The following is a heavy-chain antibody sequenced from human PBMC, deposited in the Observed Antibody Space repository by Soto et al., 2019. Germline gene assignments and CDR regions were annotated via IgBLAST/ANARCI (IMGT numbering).Heavy chain of an antibody. J-gene: IGHJ6*02. Sequence: QVQLQESGPGLVKPSQTLSLTCTVSGGSISSGGYYWSWIRQHPGKGLEWIGYIYYSGSTYYNPSLKSRVTISVDTSKNQFSLKLSSVTAADTAVYYCARVPLVVVAATNYYYGMDVWGQGTTVTVSS. CDR1: GGSISSGGYY. V-gene: IGHV4-31*03. D-gene: IGHD2-15*01. CDR3: ARVPLVVVAATNYYYGMDV. CDR2: IYYSGST.